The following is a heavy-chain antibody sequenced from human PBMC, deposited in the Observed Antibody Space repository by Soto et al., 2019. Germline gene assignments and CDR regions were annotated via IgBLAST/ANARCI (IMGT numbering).Heavy chain of an antibody. CDR1: GYTLTELS. V-gene: IGHV1-24*01. Sequence: ASVKLSCKVSGYTLTELSMHWVRQAPGKGLEWMGGFDPEDGETIYAQKFQGRVTMTEDTSTDTAYMELSSLRSEDTAVYYCATDRGYSSGWYRAFDIWGQGTMVTVSS. CDR3: ATDRGYSSGWYRAFDI. J-gene: IGHJ3*02. D-gene: IGHD6-19*01. CDR2: FDPEDGET.